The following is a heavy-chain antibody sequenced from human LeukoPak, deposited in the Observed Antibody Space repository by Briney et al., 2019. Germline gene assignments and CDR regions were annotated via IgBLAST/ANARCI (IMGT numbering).Heavy chain of an antibody. V-gene: IGHV1-18*01. CDR1: GYTFTSYG. CDR3: ARDYYVSTGSAFDM. D-gene: IGHD3-22*01. Sequence: ASVKVSCKASGYTFTSYGISWVRQAPGQGLEWMGWISAYNGNTNYAQKLQGRVTMTTDTSTSTIYMELRNLRSEDTAVYYCARDYYVSTGSAFDMWGEGTMVTVSS. J-gene: IGHJ3*02. CDR2: ISAYNGNT.